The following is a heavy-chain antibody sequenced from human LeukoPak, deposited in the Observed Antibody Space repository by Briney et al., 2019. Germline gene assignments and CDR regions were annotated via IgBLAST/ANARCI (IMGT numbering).Heavy chain of an antibody. CDR2: IYYSGST. J-gene: IGHJ6*02. CDR3: ASSSLRGGMDV. CDR1: GGSISSYY. Sequence: PSETLSLTCTVSGGSISSYYWSWIRQPPGKGLEWIGYIYYSGSTNCNPSPKSRVTISVDTSKNQFSLKLSSVTAADTAVYYCASSSLRGGMDVWGQGTTVTVSS. D-gene: IGHD3-10*01. V-gene: IGHV4-59*08.